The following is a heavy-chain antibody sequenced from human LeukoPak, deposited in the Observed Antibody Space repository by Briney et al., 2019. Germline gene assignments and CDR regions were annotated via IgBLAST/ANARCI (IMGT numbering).Heavy chain of an antibody. J-gene: IGHJ6*03. Sequence: SETLSLTCAVYGGSFSGYYWSWIRQPPGKGLEWIGEINHSGSTNYNPSLKSRVTISVDTSKNQFSLKLSSVTAADTAVYYCASQGYSSGWDYYYYYYMDVWGKGTTVTVSS. V-gene: IGHV4-34*01. D-gene: IGHD6-19*01. CDR1: GGSFSGYY. CDR3: ASQGYSSGWDYYYYYYMDV. CDR2: INHSGST.